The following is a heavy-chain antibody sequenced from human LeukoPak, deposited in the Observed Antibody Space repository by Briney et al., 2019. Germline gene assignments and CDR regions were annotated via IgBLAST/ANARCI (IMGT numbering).Heavy chain of an antibody. CDR2: ISSSSSYI. D-gene: IGHD6-6*01. J-gene: IGHJ3*02. V-gene: IGHV3-21*01. Sequence: PGGSLRLSCAASGFTFSSYSMNWVRQAPGKGLEWVSSISSSSSYIYYADSVKGRFTISRDNAKNSLYLQMNSLRAEDTAVYYCARDPGERIAASRNNHAFDIWGQGTMVTVSS. CDR1: GFTFSSYS. CDR3: ARDPGERIAASRNNHAFDI.